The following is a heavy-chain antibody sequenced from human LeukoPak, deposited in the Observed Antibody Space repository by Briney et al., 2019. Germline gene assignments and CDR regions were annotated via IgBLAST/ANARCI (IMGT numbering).Heavy chain of an antibody. CDR3: ARGDCSSTRCYALSWFDP. CDR2: IYHSGST. J-gene: IGHJ5*02. V-gene: IGHV4-30-2*01. Sequence: PSETLSLTCAVSGGSISSGGYSWSWIRQPPGKGLEWIGYIYHSGSTYYNPSLKSRVTISVDRSKNQFSLKLSSVTAADTAVYYCARGDCSSTRCYALSWFDPWGQGTLVTVSS. D-gene: IGHD2-2*01. CDR1: GGSISSGGYS.